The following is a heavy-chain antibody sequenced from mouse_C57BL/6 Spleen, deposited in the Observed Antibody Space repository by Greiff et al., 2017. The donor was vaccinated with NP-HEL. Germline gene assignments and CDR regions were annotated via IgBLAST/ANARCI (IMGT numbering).Heavy chain of an antibody. D-gene: IGHD1-1*01. J-gene: IGHJ2*01. Sequence: VQLQQSGPELVKPGASVKISCKASGYAFTSSWMNWVKQRPGKGLEWIGRIYPGDGDTNYNGKFKGKATLTADKSSSTAYMQLSSLTSEDSAVYFCARGDYGSSPFDYWGQGTTLTVSS. CDR3: ARGDYGSSPFDY. V-gene: IGHV1-82*01. CDR1: GYAFTSSW. CDR2: IYPGDGDT.